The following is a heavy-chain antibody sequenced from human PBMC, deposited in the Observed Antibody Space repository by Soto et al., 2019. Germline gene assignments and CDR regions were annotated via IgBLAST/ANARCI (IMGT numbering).Heavy chain of an antibody. J-gene: IGHJ4*02. D-gene: IGHD3-9*01. CDR1: GFTLTTYW. Sequence: GGSLRLSCAASGFTLTTYWMNWVRQAPGKGLEWVATIKPDGSERNYVDSVRGRFTISRDNAKNSLFLQMNSLTVEDTALYYCARDREPDGIWTFDSWGQGTLVTVSS. CDR2: IKPDGSER. CDR3: ARDREPDGIWTFDS. V-gene: IGHV3-7*03.